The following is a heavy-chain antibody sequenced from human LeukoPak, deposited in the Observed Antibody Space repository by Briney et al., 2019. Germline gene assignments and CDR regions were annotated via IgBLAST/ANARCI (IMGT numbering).Heavy chain of an antibody. CDR2: IYYSGST. V-gene: IGHV4-39*07. J-gene: IGHJ5*02. D-gene: IGHD6-13*01. CDR3: AREEGIAAAGTWFDP. CDR1: GGSISSSSYY. Sequence: PSETLSLTCTVSGGSISSSSYYWGWIRQPPGKGLEWIGSIYYSGSTYYNPSLKSPVTTSVDTSKNKFSLKLSSVTAADTAVYYCAREEGIAAAGTWFDPWGQGTLVTVSS.